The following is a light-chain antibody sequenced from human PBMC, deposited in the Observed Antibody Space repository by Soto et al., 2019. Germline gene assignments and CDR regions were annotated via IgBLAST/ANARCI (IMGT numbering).Light chain of an antibody. CDR1: QSISSY. J-gene: IGKJ1*01. CDR2: AAS. CDR3: QQSYSTLWT. Sequence: DIQLTQYPSSLSASVGDRVTITCRASQSISSYLNWYQQKPGKAPKLLMYAASSLQSGVPSRVSGSGSGTDFTLTISSLQPEDFATYYCQQSYSTLWTFGQGTKVDIK. V-gene: IGKV1-39*01.